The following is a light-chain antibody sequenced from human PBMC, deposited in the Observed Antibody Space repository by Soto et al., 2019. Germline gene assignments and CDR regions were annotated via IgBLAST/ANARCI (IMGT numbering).Light chain of an antibody. Sequence: EIVLTQSPGTLSLFPGERATLSCRASQSLTTRYLSWYQQKHGQGRRLIIYGASSRGTGIQDRFSGSGSGTDFTLIISSLEPEDFAAYYCKQYGSSPTFGQGTRLAIK. V-gene: IGKV3-20*01. CDR2: GAS. J-gene: IGKJ5*01. CDR1: QSLTTRY. CDR3: KQYGSSPT.